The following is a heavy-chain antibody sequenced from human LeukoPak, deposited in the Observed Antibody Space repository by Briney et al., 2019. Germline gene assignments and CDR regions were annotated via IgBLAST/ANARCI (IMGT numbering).Heavy chain of an antibody. CDR1: GFTFSSYA. D-gene: IGHD1-26*01. CDR2: ISGSGGST. CDR3: AKDAARSVGAPDGYYPDY. V-gene: IGHV3-23*01. J-gene: IGHJ4*02. Sequence: GGSLRLSCAASGFTFSSYAMSWVRQAPGKGLEWVSAISGSGGSTYYADSVKGRFTISRDNSKNTLYLQMNSLRAEDTAVYYCAKDAARSVGAPDGYYPDYWGQGTLVTVSS.